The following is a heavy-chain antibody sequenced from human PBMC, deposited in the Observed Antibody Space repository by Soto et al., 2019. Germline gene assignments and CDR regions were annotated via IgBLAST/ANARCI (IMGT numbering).Heavy chain of an antibody. CDR1: GGSITSSY. D-gene: IGHD1-1*01. Sequence: SETLSLTCTVSGGSITSSYWSWIRRPPGKGLEWIAYIYDTGISGYTPSTSYNPSLKSRVTMSVDTSKSQFSLKLTSVTAADTAVYYCARGDDAFFYYGLDVWGQGITVTVSS. V-gene: IGHV4-59*01. CDR3: ARGDDAFFYYGLDV. J-gene: IGHJ6*02. CDR2: IYDTGISGYTPST.